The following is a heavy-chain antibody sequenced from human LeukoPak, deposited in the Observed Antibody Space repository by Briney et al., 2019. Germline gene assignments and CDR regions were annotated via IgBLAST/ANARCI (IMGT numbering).Heavy chain of an antibody. CDR3: ARERGGEFYDY. J-gene: IGHJ4*02. D-gene: IGHD4-17*01. CDR2: IKQDGSEK. V-gene: IGHV3-7*01. CDR1: GFTFSSYW. Sequence: GGSLRLSCAAPGFTFSSYWMSWVRQAPGKGLEWVANIKQDGSEKYYVDSVKGRFTISRDNAKNSLYLQMNSLRAEDTAVYYCARERGGEFYDYWGQGTLVTVSS.